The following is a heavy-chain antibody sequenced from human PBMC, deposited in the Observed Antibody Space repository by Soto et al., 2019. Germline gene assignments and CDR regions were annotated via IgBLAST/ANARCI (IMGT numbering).Heavy chain of an antibody. J-gene: IGHJ4*02. D-gene: IGHD6-19*01. CDR1: GYTFTSYA. CDR3: ARAAYSSGWYPSPHDY. CDR2: INAGNGNT. V-gene: IGHV1-3*01. Sequence: GASVKVSCKASGYTFTSYAMHWVRQAPGQRLEWMGWINAGNGNTKYSQKFQGRVTITRDTSASTAYMELSSLRSEDTAVYYCARAAYSSGWYPSPHDYWGQGTLVTVS.